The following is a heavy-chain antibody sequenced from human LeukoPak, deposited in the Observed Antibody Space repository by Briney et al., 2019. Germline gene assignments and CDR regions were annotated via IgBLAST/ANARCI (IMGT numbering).Heavy chain of an antibody. CDR2: ISSSSSYI. V-gene: IGHV3-21*01. Sequence: GGSLRLSCAVSGFTVSGNYMSWVRQAPGKGLEWVSSISSSSSYIYYADSVKGRFTISRYNAKNSLYLQMNSLRAEDTAVYYCARDGSGYSDPVDYWGQGTLVTVSS. CDR1: GFTVSGNY. D-gene: IGHD3-22*01. CDR3: ARDGSGYSDPVDY. J-gene: IGHJ4*02.